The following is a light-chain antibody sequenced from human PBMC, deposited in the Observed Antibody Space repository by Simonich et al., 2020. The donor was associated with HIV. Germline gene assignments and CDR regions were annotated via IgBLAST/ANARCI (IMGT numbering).Light chain of an antibody. Sequence: EIVLTQSPGTLSLSPGERATLSCRASQSVFSSYLAWYQQKPGLAPRLLIYDASSRATCIPDRFSGSGSGTEFTLTISSLQSEDFAVYYCQQYNNCPWTFGQGTKVEIK. V-gene: IGKV3D-20*01. CDR2: DAS. J-gene: IGKJ1*01. CDR1: QSVFSSY. CDR3: QQYNNCPWT.